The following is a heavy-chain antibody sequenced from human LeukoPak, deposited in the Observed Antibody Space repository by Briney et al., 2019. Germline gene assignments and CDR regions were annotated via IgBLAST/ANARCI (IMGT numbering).Heavy chain of an antibody. D-gene: IGHD5-12*01. CDR3: ARDSGYSGYSDY. CDR1: GFTVSSNY. CDR2: IYSGGST. Sequence: PGGSLRLSCAASGFTVSSNYMSWVRQAPGKGLEWVSVIYSGGSTYYADSAEGRFTISRDNSKNTLYLQMNSLRAEDTAVYYCARDSGYSGYSDYWGQGTLVTVSS. J-gene: IGHJ4*02. V-gene: IGHV3-53*01.